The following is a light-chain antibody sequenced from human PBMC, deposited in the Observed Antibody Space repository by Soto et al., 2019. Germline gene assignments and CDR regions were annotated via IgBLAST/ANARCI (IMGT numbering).Light chain of an antibody. CDR2: DFN. CDR3: GTWDTKLGARV. CDR1: SSNIGSNY. J-gene: IGLJ3*02. Sequence: QSVLTQPPSMSADPGQTVSISCSGSSSNIGSNYVGWYYQVPGTAPKLLIYDFNRRPSGIPDRFSASKSGTSATLVITGLQAGDEAVYYCGTWDTKLGARVFGGGTKLTVL. V-gene: IGLV1-51*01.